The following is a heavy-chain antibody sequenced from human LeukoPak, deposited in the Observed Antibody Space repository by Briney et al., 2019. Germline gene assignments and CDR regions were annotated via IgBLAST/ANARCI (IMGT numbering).Heavy chain of an antibody. D-gene: IGHD3-10*01. Sequence: GGSLRLSCAASGFTFSSYSMTWVRQAPGKGLEWVSVISGSGGSTYYGDSVQGRFTISRDNSKNTLYLQMNSLRAEDTAVYYCARAAMVRGVDYFDYWGQGTLVTVSS. CDR2: ISGSGGST. CDR1: GFTFSSYS. J-gene: IGHJ4*02. V-gene: IGHV3-23*01. CDR3: ARAAMVRGVDYFDY.